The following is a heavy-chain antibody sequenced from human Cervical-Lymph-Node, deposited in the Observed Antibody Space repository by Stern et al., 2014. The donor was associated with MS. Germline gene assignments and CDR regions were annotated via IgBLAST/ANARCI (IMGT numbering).Heavy chain of an antibody. Sequence: EVQLVESGGGVIQPGGSLRLSCTASGFTVSRDYMTWVRQAPGKGLGRVSLITNVGSTFYTDSVKGRFTISRDDAKNTVYLHMTSLRAEDTAMYYCARDTSSPERSDWWGQGTLVTVSS. V-gene: IGHV3-53*01. CDR3: ARDTSSPERSDW. J-gene: IGHJ4*02. CDR2: ITNVGST. D-gene: IGHD1-1*01. CDR1: GFTVSRDY.